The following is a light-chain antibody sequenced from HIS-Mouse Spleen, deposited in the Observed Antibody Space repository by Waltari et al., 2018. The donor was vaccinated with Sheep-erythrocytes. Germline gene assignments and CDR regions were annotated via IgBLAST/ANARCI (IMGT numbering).Light chain of an antibody. J-gene: IGLJ3*02. CDR1: SSDVVSYNL. CDR2: EGS. CDR3: CSYAGSSTPWV. Sequence: QSALTQPASVSGSPGQSITISCTGTSSDVVSYNLVSWYQQHPGKAPKLLIYEGSKRPSGVSNRFYGSKSGNTASVTISGLQAEDEADYYCCSYAGSSTPWVFGGGTKLTVL. V-gene: IGLV2-23*01.